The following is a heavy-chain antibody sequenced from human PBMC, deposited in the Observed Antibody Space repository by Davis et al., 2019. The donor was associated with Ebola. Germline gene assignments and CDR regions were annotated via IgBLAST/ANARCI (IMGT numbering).Heavy chain of an antibody. D-gene: IGHD2-15*01. CDR1: GYTFTGYY. V-gene: IGHV1-2*06. Sequence: AASVKVSCKASGYTFTGYYMHWVRQAPGQGLEWMGRINPNSGGTNYAQKFQGRVTMTRDTSISTAYMELSRLRSDDTAVYYCAREGYWSGGSCHYVDYWGQGTLVTVSS. CDR3: AREGYWSGGSCHYVDY. CDR2: INPNSGGT. J-gene: IGHJ4*02.